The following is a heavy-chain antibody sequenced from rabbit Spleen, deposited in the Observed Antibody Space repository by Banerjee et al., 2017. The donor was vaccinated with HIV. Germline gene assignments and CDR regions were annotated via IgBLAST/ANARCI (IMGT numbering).Heavy chain of an antibody. Sequence: QLEESAGGLVQPGGSLKLSCKASGFTLSSYYMSWVRQAPGKGLEWIGYIDPLFGSAYYASWVNGRFSISRENTQNTVSLQLNSLTAADTATYFCASAYSDIYFDLWGPGTLVTVS. CDR1: GFTLSSYY. CDR2: IDPLFGSA. V-gene: IGHV1S7*01. J-gene: IGHJ4*01. D-gene: IGHD6-1*01. CDR3: ASAYSDIYFDL.